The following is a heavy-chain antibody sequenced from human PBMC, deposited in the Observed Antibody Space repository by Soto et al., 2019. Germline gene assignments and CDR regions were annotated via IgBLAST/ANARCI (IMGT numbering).Heavy chain of an antibody. J-gene: IGHJ6*02. CDR1: GYTFTSYA. V-gene: IGHV1-3*01. CDR3: ARVYSGYDVYYYYYGMDV. Sequence: ASVKVSCKASGYTFTSYAMHWVRQAPGQRLEWMGWINAGNGNTKYSQKFQGRVTITRDTSASTAYMELSSLRSEDTAVYYCARVYSGYDVYYYYYGMDVWGQGTTVTVSS. CDR2: INAGNGNT. D-gene: IGHD5-12*01.